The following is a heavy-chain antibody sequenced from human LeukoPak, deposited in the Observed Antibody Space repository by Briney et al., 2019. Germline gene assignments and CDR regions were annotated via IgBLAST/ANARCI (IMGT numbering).Heavy chain of an antibody. J-gene: IGHJ3*01. D-gene: IGHD3-22*01. CDR2: VSYTGRT. CDR1: GGSLSGHY. Sequence: SETLCLTCTASGGSLSGHYWSWIRQPPGKRLEWIGDVSYTGRTKYNPALLSRVTISIDTSQSQSSLKLTSVTSADTAVYSCARLLDNDISGDPDTFDVWGQGTTVIVSS. V-gene: IGHV4-59*11. CDR3: ARLLDNDISGDPDTFDV.